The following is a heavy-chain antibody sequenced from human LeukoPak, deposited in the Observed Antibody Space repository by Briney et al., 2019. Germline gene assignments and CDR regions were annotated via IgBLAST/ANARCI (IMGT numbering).Heavy chain of an antibody. D-gene: IGHD6-19*01. CDR1: GFTFSSYW. CDR2: ISHGGSMI. Sequence: GGSLRLSCAASGFTFSSYWLNWVRQAPGNGLEWVAIISHGGSMINYVDSVKGRFTVSRDNAKNSLYLQMNSLRAEDTAVYYCARAGSTGSVDYWGQGTLVTVSS. J-gene: IGHJ4*02. CDR3: ARAGSTGSVDY. V-gene: IGHV3-7*04.